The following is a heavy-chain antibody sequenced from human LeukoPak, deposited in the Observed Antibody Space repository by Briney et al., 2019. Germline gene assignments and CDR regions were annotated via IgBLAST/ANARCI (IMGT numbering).Heavy chain of an antibody. Sequence: GGSLRLSCAASGFTFSSYNMNWVRRAPGQGLEWDSTIRTNGAGTHYADSVRGRFTISRDDSKNTLYLQMDSLRAEDTAVYYCARDDYGDSGPLFDYWGQGTLVTVSS. CDR3: ARDDYGDSGPLFDY. V-gene: IGHV3-23*01. CDR2: IRTNGAGT. D-gene: IGHD4-17*01. J-gene: IGHJ4*02. CDR1: GFTFSSYN.